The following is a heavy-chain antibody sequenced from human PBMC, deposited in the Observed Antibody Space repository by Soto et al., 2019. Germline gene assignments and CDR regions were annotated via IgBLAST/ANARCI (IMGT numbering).Heavy chain of an antibody. D-gene: IGHD3-3*01. V-gene: IGHV1-3*01. J-gene: IGHJ6*03. CDR3: ARDQPHYDFWSGYYRGYYYYHYMDV. CDR1: GYTFTSYA. Sequence: ASVKVSCKASGYTFTSYAMHWVRQAPGQRLEWMGWINAGNGNTKYSQKFQGRVTITRDTSASTAYMELSSLRSEDTAVYYCARDQPHYDFWSGYYRGYYYYHYMDVWGKGTTVTVSS. CDR2: INAGNGNT.